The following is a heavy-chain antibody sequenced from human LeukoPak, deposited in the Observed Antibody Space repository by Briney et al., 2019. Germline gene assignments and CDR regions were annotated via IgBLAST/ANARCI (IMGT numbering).Heavy chain of an antibody. CDR3: ARVGSSGSYNEDY. CDR2: IIPIFGTA. J-gene: IGHJ4*02. CDR1: GGTFSSYA. V-gene: IGHV1-69*05. D-gene: IGHD1-26*01. Sequence: ASVKVSCKASGGTFSSYAISWVRQAPGQGLEWMGGIIPIFGTANYAQKFQGRVTITTDESTSTAYMELSSLRSEDTAVYYCARVGSSGSYNEDYWGQGTLVTVSS.